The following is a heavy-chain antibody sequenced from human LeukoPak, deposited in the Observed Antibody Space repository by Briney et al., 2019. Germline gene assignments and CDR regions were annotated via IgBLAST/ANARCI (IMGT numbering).Heavy chain of an antibody. CDR1: GFTFDDYA. CDR3: AKGPNPYCSSTSCYAP. J-gene: IGHJ5*02. Sequence: GGSLRLSCAASGFTFDDYAMHWVRQAPGKGLEWVSLISGDGGSTYYADSVKGRFTISRDNSKNSLYLQMNSLRTEGTALYYCAKGPNPYCSSTSCYAPWGQGTLVTVSS. D-gene: IGHD2-2*01. CDR2: ISGDGGST. V-gene: IGHV3-43*02.